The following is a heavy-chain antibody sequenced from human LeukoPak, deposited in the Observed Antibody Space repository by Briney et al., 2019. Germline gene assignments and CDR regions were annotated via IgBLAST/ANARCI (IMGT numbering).Heavy chain of an antibody. J-gene: IGHJ6*03. V-gene: IGHV4-61*01. CDR2: IYLSGTT. Sequence: SETLSLTCTVSGGSISSSCYDWSWILQPPGKGLEWIGFIYLSGTTNYNSFLKSRVTISVDTSKKKFSLKLSSVTAACTAVYYSARAGEGLWFGESYYYYNMDVWGKGTTVTISS. D-gene: IGHD3-10*01. CDR3: ARAGEGLWFGESYYYYNMDV. CDR1: GGSISSSCYD.